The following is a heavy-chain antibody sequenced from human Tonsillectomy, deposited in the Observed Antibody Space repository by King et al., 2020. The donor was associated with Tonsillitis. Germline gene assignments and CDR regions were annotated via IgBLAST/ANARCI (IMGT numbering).Heavy chain of an antibody. CDR1: GGTFSSYA. V-gene: IGHV1-69*01. D-gene: IGHD3-22*01. Sequence: LQLVQSGAEVKKPGSSVKFSCTASGGTFSSYAISWVRQAPGQGLEWIGGIIPISGTVNYSKKFQGRVTIGAYDSTSTTYMELSSLRSEDTAVYYCGDDSRGYFNYWGQGTLVTVSS. CDR2: IIPISGTV. CDR3: GDDSRGYFNY. J-gene: IGHJ4*02.